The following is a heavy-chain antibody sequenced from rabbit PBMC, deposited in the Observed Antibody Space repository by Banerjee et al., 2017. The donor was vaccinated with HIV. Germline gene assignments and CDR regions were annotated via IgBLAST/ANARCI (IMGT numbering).Heavy chain of an antibody. V-gene: IGHV1S47*01. Sequence: EESGGDLVKPGASLTLTCTASGFDFSSNAMCWFRQAPGKGLEWIGCIYTGSGSTYYASWVNGRFTISSHNAQNTLYLQLNSLTAADTATYFCVSYDDYGDRNLWGPAPWSPS. J-gene: IGHJ4*01. D-gene: IGHD2-1*01. CDR3: VSYDDYGDRNL. CDR2: IYTGSGST. CDR1: GFDFSSNA.